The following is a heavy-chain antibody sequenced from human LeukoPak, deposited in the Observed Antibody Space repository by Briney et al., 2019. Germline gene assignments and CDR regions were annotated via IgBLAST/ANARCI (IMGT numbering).Heavy chain of an antibody. CDR1: GLCISSSY. CDR3: ASAREPAESGTYYFFDD. V-gene: IGHV4-59*01. J-gene: IGHJ4*02. CDR2: IYYSGHT. Sequence: PAETLSLTCTVSGLCISSSYWSWIRQPPGKGLEWICYIYYSGHTNYNPSVKNRLSTFIDTSKSQFSLSLSSLTTADTAVYYCASAREPAESGTYYFFDDWGQGTLVTVSS. D-gene: IGHD1-26*01.